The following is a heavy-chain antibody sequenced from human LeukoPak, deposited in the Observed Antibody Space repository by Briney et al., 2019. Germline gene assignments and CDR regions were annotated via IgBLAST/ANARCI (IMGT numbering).Heavy chain of an antibody. CDR3: AKGATCSSTSCSQDY. V-gene: IGHV3-23*01. D-gene: IGHD2-2*01. CDR2: ISGSGGST. J-gene: IGHJ4*02. Sequence: XWVRQAPXXGLEWXSGISGSGGSTYYADSVKGHFTISRDNSKNTLSLQMNSLRAEDTAVYYCAKGATCSSTSCSQDYWGQGTLVTVSS.